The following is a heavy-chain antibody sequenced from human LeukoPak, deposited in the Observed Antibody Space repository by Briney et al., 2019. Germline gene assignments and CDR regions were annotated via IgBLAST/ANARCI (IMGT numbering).Heavy chain of an antibody. CDR1: GYSISSGYY. CDR3: ARDRGITMVRGVIPYYFDY. Sequence: SETLSLTCTVSGYSISSGYYWGWIRQPPGKGLEWIGSIYHSGSTYYNPSLKSRVTISVDTSKNQFSLKLSSVTAADTAVYYCARDRGITMVRGVIPYYFDYWGQGTLVTVSS. D-gene: IGHD3-10*01. J-gene: IGHJ4*02. CDR2: IYHSGST. V-gene: IGHV4-38-2*02.